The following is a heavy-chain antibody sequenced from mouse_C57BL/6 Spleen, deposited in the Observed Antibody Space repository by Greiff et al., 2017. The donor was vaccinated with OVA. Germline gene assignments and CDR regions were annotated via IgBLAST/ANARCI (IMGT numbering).Heavy chain of an antibody. D-gene: IGHD1-1*01. CDR1: GFTFSSYG. CDR2: ISSGGSYT. J-gene: IGHJ4*01. V-gene: IGHV5-6*01. Sequence: EVQLVESGGDLVKPGGSLKLSCAASGFTFSSYGMSWVRQTPDKRLEWVATISSGGSYTYYPDSVKGRFTISRDNAKNTLYLQMSSLKSEDTAMYYCARPITTGDYYAMDYWGQGTSVTVSS. CDR3: ARPITTGDYYAMDY.